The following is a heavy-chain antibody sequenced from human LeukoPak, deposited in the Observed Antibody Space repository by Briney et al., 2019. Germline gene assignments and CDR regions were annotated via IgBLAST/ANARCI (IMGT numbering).Heavy chain of an antibody. CDR2: ISGSGGST. D-gene: IGHD3-16*02. Sequence: AGTLRLSCAASGFTFSSYGMSWVRQAPGKVLEWVSGISGSGGSTYYADSVKGRFTISRDNSKNTLYLQMNSLRAEDTAVYYCAKGQGYVWGSYRYGIFDYWGQGTLVTVSS. CDR1: GFTFSSYG. V-gene: IGHV3-23*01. CDR3: AKGQGYVWGSYRYGIFDY. J-gene: IGHJ4*02.